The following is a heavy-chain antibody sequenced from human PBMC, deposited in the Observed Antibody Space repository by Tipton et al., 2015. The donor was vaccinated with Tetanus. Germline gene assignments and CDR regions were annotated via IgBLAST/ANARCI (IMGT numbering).Heavy chain of an antibody. CDR2: IFPDDSGT. J-gene: IGHJ4*02. CDR1: GYSFTSHW. CDR3: ARMYSTSSPFDH. V-gene: IGHV5-51*01. Sequence: VQLVQSGADVKKPGESLKISCKASGYSFTSHWIGWVRQMPGKGLEGMGMIFPDDSGTRYSPSFQGHVTFSVDKSTSTGYLQWSSLKASDTAMYLCARMYSTSSPFDHWGQGALVAVSS. D-gene: IGHD6-6*01.